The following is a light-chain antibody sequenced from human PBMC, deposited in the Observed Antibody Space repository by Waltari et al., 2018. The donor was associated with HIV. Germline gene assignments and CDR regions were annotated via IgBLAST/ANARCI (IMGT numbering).Light chain of an antibody. J-gene: IGKJ4*01. CDR2: GAS. Sequence: EIVMTQSPATLSVSPGERATLSCRASQSVSSNLAWYQQKPGQAPRLLIYGASTRATGIPARFSGSGSGTEFTLTISSLQSEDFGVYYCQQYNHWPLTFGGGTKVEIK. CDR1: QSVSSN. V-gene: IGKV3-15*01. CDR3: QQYNHWPLT.